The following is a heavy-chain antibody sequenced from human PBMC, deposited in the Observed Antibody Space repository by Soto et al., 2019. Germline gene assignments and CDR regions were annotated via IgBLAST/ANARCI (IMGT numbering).Heavy chain of an antibody. D-gene: IGHD1-26*01. J-gene: IGHJ6*02. CDR2: ISSGGSTI. V-gene: IGHV3-48*03. CDR1: GFTFSSYE. Sequence: GGSLRLSCAASGFTFSSYEMNWVRQAPGKGLEWVSYISSGGSTIYYADSVKGRFTISRDNAKNSLYLQMNSLRAEDTAVYYCARHSGSYFNYYYYGMDVWGQGTTVTVSS. CDR3: ARHSGSYFNYYYYGMDV.